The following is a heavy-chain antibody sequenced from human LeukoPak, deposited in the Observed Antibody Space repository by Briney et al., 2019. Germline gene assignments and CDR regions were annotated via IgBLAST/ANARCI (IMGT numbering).Heavy chain of an antibody. J-gene: IGHJ5*02. CDR3: ARGLYYDILTGYNNWFDP. D-gene: IGHD3-9*01. CDR1: GYTYTSYG. CDR2: ISAYNGNT. V-gene: IGHV1-18*01. Sequence: EASVKVSCKASGYTYTSYGISWVRQAPGQGLEWMGWISAYNGNTNYAQKLQGRVTMTTDTSTSTAYMELRSLRSDDTAVYYCARGLYYDILTGYNNWFDPWGQGTLVTVSS.